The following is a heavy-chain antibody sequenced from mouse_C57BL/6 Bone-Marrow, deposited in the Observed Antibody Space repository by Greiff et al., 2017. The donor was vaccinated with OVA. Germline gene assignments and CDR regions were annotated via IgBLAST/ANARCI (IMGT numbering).Heavy chain of an antibody. Sequence: VKLQESGPGLVQPSQSLSITCTVSGFSLTSYGVHWVRQSPGKGLEWLGVIWSGGSTDYNAAFISRLSISKDNSKSHVFFKMNSLQADDTAIYYCATYGSSYEWYFGVWGTGTTVTVSS. D-gene: IGHD1-1*01. CDR3: ATYGSSYEWYFGV. CDR1: GFSLTSYG. V-gene: IGHV2-2*01. J-gene: IGHJ1*03. CDR2: IWSGGST.